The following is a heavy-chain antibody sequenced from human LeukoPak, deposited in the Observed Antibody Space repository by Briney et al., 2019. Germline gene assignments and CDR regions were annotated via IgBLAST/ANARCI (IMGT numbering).Heavy chain of an antibody. V-gene: IGHV4-39*07. Sequence: SETLSLTCIVSGGSINSSSYYWGWIRQPPGKGLEWIGSMYYSGSTYYNPSLKSRVTISVDTSKNQFSLKLSSVTAADTAVYYCARDRRTMDIVLMVYARSFDYWGQGTLVTVSS. J-gene: IGHJ4*02. CDR3: ARDRRTMDIVLMVYARSFDY. CDR1: GGSINSSSYY. CDR2: MYYSGST. D-gene: IGHD2-8*01.